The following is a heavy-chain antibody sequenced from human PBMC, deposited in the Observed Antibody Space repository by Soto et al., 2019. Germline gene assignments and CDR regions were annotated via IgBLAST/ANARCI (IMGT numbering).Heavy chain of an antibody. D-gene: IGHD5-18*01. J-gene: IGHJ4*02. CDR1: GGSISSHS. Sequence: SETLSLTCTVSGGSISSHSWSWIRQPPGEGLEWIGHVYYSGSTNYNPSLKSRVTISVDTFKNQFSLRLTSVTAADTAVYYCARRYGYFFDFWSQGTLDIVSS. CDR3: ARRYGYFFDF. V-gene: IGHV4-59*08. CDR2: VYYSGST.